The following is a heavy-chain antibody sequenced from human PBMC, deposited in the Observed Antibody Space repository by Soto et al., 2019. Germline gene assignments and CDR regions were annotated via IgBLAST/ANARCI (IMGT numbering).Heavy chain of an antibody. CDR1: GFTLSSYA. CDR2: LSVTVDSA. Sequence: WGSLRLSCAASGFTLSSYAMSWVRQAPGKGLEWASALSVTVDSADYANSVKGRFTISRDDSKTTLYLQMRSLRAEDTAIYYCARDSGNYGSGSCAHWGKGNRVSISA. CDR3: ARDSGNYGSGSCAH. D-gene: IGHD3-10*01. J-gene: IGHJ4*02. V-gene: IGHV3-23*01.